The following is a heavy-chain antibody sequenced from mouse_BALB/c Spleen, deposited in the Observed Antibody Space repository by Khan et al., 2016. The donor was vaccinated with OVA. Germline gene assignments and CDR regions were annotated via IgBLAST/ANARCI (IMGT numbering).Heavy chain of an antibody. Sequence: VQLQQPGPELVKPGASVKISCTASGYSFTGYFMNWVMQSPGKSLEWIGRINPHIGEAFYNQKFKGKATLTVDESSSTAHMELRSLASEDSAVYYCARKNGSDFDYWGQGTTLTVSA. CDR2: INPHIGEA. CDR1: GYSFTGYF. V-gene: IGHV1-20*02. J-gene: IGHJ2*01. CDR3: ARKNGSDFDY. D-gene: IGHD1-1*01.